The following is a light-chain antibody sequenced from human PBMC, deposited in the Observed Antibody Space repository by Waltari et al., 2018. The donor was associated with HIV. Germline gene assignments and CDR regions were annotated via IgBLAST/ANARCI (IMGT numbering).Light chain of an antibody. CDR2: EGT. CDR1: TINYNS. Sequence: QSALTQPASVSGSPGQSVTISCTGPTINYNSVSWYQQNPAKAPKLIIFEGTYPPSGLSNRCSCSKSGNTASLTISGLQGEDEAHYYCSSYTASGSVIFGGGTNLTVL. J-gene: IGLJ2*01. V-gene: IGLV2-14*03. CDR3: SSYTASGSVI.